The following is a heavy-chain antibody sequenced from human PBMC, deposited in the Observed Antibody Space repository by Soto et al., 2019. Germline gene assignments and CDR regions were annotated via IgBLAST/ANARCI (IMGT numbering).Heavy chain of an antibody. CDR2: ISSRSGWI. V-gene: IGHV3-21*01. J-gene: IGHJ3*01. CDR3: AKGSSDFRRSDGFDV. CDR1: GFTFNPCS. Sequence: EVQLVESGGGLVKPGGSLRLSCDASGFTFNPCSMNWVRPAPGKGLEWVSSISSRSGWIYYAVSVKGRFTISRDNAKNSLYLKMSSLRAEDTAVYYCAKGSSDFRRSDGFDVWGQGTTVTVSS. D-gene: IGHD6-19*01.